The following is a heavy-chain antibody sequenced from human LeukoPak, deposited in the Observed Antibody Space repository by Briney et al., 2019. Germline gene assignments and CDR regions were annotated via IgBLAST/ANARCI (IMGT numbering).Heavy chain of an antibody. J-gene: IGHJ6*03. V-gene: IGHV4-39*07. CDR3: ARDRKGYYYGSGSYFIDYMDV. CDR1: GGSISNSFYY. CDR2: INYSGST. D-gene: IGHD3-10*01. Sequence: PSETLSLACTVSGGSISNSFYYGGWIRQPPGKGLEWIGSINYSGSTYYNPSLKSRVTISVDTSKSQFSLKLSSVTAADTAVYYCARDRKGYYYGSGSYFIDYMDVWGKGTTVTISS.